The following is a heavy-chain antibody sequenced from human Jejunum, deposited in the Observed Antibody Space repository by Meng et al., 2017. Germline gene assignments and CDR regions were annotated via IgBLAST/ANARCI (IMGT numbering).Heavy chain of an antibody. CDR3: ARDTFDYVWGSYRYRGGLDY. V-gene: IGHV3-74*01. Sequence: EVQLVESGGGLVQPGGSLRLSCAASGFTFSNHWMHWVRQAPGKGLVWVSRIKSDGSSTSYADSVKGRFTISRDNAKNTLDLQMNSLRAEDTAVYYCARDTFDYVWGSYRYRGGLDYWGQGTLVTVSS. CDR2: IKSDGSST. J-gene: IGHJ4*02. D-gene: IGHD3-16*02. CDR1: GFTFSNHW.